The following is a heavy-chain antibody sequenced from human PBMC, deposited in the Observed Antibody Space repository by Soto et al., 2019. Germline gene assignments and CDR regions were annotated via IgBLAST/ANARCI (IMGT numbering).Heavy chain of an antibody. CDR2: INHSGST. D-gene: IGHD3-22*01. CDR3: ARSRYYASSGYRALDAFDI. V-gene: IGHV4-34*01. Sequence: QVHLQQWGAGLLKPSETLSLTCAVFGGSFSGYYWNWIRQAPGKGLEWIGEINHSGSTNYYWPLMSPVTISVDTSRNQFSLKLNSVTAADTAVYYCARSRYYASSGYRALDAFDIWGQGTMVTVSS. CDR1: GGSFSGYY. J-gene: IGHJ3*02.